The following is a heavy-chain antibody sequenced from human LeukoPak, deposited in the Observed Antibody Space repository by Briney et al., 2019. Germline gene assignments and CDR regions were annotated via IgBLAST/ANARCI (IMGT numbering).Heavy chain of an antibody. J-gene: IGHJ4*02. CDR3: AKGISSSGWYGSFDY. CDR2: ISTSDGST. D-gene: IGHD6-19*01. Sequence: GGSLRLSCAASGFTFSSYEMNWVRQAPGKGLEWVSAISTSDGSTYYADSVKGRFTISRDNSKNTLYLQMNSLRAEDTAVYYCAKGISSSGWYGSFDYWGQGTLVTVSS. CDR1: GFTFSSYE. V-gene: IGHV3-23*01.